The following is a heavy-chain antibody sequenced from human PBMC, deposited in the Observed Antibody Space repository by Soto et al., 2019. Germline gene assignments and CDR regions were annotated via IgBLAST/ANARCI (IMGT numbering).Heavy chain of an antibody. V-gene: IGHV3-7*03. Sequence: PVVSLRLSCAASGFSFSRYWMSWGRQAPWKGLEWVTNINQDGSEEYYVDSVKGRFTISRDNAKNSLYLQMNSLRAEDTAVYYCARDPGWSDRYYYYGMDVWGQGTTVTVSS. CDR3: ARDPGWSDRYYYYGMDV. CDR1: GFSFSRYW. J-gene: IGHJ6*02. D-gene: IGHD3-16*02. CDR2: INQDGSEE.